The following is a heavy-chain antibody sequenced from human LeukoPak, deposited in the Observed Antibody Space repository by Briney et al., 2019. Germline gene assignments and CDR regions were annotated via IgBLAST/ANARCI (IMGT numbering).Heavy chain of an antibody. CDR1: GCSFTSYW. Sequence: KXSGCSFTSYWSGGVRQLPGKGLEGMGIIYPGDSDTRYSPSFQGQVTISADKSISTAYLQWSSLKASDTAMYYCARRSESNWFDPWGQGTLVTVSS. J-gene: IGHJ5*02. CDR3: ARRSESNWFDP. CDR2: IYPGDSDT. V-gene: IGHV5-51*01.